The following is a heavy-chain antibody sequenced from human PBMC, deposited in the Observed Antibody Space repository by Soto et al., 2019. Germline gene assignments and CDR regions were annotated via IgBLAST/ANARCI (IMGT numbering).Heavy chain of an antibody. Sequence: GGSLRLSCAASGFTFSSYAMHWVRQAPGKGLEWVAVISYDGSNKYYADSVKGRFTISRGNSKNTLYLQMNSLRAEDTAVYYCAGDSSSSYYFDYWGQGTLVTVSS. D-gene: IGHD6-6*01. CDR2: ISYDGSNK. CDR1: GFTFSSYA. J-gene: IGHJ4*02. CDR3: AGDSSSSYYFDY. V-gene: IGHV3-30-3*01.